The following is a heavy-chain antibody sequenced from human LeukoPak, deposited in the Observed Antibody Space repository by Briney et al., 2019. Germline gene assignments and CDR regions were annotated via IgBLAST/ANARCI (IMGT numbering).Heavy chain of an antibody. CDR3: ASGDSSSILINDAFDF. D-gene: IGHD6-13*01. Sequence: PGRSLRLSCAASGFTFSSYEMNWIRQAPGKGLEWVAYISSSSSTIYYADSVKGRFTISRDNAKNSLSLQLSSLRGEDTALYYCASGDSSSILINDAFDFWGQGTMVTVSS. V-gene: IGHV3-48*03. J-gene: IGHJ3*01. CDR1: GFTFSSYE. CDR2: ISSSSSTI.